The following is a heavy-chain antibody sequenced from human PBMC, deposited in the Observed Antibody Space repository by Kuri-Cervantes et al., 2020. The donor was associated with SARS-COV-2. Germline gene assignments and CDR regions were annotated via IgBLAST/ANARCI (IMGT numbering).Heavy chain of an antibody. CDR3: ARVVDTPYYYGMDV. CDR1: TFSSYA. D-gene: IGHD2-15*01. CDR2: IYYSGST. J-gene: IGHJ6*02. Sequence: TFSSYAMSWVRQAPGKGLEWIGSIYYSGSTYYNPSLKSRVTISVDTSKNQFSLKLSSVTAADTAVYYCARVVDTPYYYGMDVWGQGTTVTVSS. V-gene: IGHV4-39*07.